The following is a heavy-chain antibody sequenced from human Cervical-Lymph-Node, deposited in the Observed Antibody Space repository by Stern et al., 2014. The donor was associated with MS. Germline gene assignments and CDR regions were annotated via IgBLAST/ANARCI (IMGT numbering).Heavy chain of an antibody. CDR1: GYSFADYW. Sequence: EVQLEESGAEVKKPGESLKISCKGSGYSFADYWMGWGRQKPGKGLEWMGIIYPGDSDTRYSLSLRGQVTISVDKSIRPAYLQWSSLKASDTAMFYCARRGYRDGFDLWGQGTMVTVSS. CDR2: IYPGDSDT. J-gene: IGHJ3*01. CDR3: ARRGYRDGFDL. V-gene: IGHV5-51*03. D-gene: IGHD5-12*01.